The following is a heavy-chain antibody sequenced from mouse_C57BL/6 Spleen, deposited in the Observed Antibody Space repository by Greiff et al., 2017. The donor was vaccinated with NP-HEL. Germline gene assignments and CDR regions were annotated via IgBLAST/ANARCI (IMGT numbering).Heavy chain of an antibody. CDR1: GFSLTSYG. J-gene: IGHJ1*03. CDR3: AKNEPYYYGSSRYWYVDV. Sequence: QVQLKQSGPGLVQPSQSLSITCTVSGFSLTSYGVHWVRQPPGKGLEWLGVIWSGGSTDYNAAFMSRLSTTKDNSKSQVFFKMNSLRTDDTAIYYCAKNEPYYYGSSRYWYVDVWGTGTTVTVSS. V-gene: IGHV2-5*01. D-gene: IGHD1-1*01. CDR2: IWSGGST.